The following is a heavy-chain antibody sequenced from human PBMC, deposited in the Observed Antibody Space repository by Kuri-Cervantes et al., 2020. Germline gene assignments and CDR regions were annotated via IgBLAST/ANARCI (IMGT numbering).Heavy chain of an antibody. J-gene: IGHJ5*02. D-gene: IGHD3-22*01. CDR1: GFTVSSNY. Sequence: GESLKISCAASGFTVSSNYMSWVRQAPGKGLEWVSVIYSCGSTYYADSVKGRFTISRDNSKNRLYLQMNSLRAEDTALYYCAKLDTYYYDSSDRGGIAWGQGTLVTVSS. V-gene: IGHV3-53*01. CDR2: IYSCGST. CDR3: AKLDTYYYDSSDRGGIA.